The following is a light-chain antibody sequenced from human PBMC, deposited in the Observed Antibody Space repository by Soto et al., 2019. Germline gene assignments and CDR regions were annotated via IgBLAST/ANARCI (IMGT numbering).Light chain of an antibody. CDR1: QGISSH. J-gene: IGKJ5*01. Sequence: DIQLTQSPSFLSASVGDRVTITCRASQGISSHLAWYQQKPGKAPKLLIYASSTLQSGVPSRYSGSGPGTEFTLTNSSQQPEDFATYYCQQRNSYPITVGQGTRLEIK. CDR2: ASS. CDR3: QQRNSYPIT. V-gene: IGKV1-9*01.